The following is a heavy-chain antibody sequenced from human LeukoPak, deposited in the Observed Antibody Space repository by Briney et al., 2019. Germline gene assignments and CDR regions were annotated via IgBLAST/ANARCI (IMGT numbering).Heavy chain of an antibody. CDR3: ARDPRAAAATGWFDP. CDR2: IKQDGSEK. V-gene: IGHV3-7*01. Sequence: GGSLRLSCAASGFTFSSYWMSWVRQAPGKGLEWVANIKQDGSEKYYVDSVKGRFTISRDNAKNSLYLQMNSLRAEDTAVYYCARDPRAAAATGWFDPWGQGTLVTVSS. J-gene: IGHJ5*02. D-gene: IGHD6-13*01. CDR1: GFTFSSYW.